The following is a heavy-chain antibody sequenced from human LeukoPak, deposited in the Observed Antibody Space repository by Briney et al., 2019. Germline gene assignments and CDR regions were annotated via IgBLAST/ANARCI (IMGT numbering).Heavy chain of an antibody. Sequence: ASVKVSCKASGYTFTGYYLHWLRQAPAQGGAWMGWINPNSGGTDYSQKFQGRVTMTRDTSISTAYMELSSLRSDDRAVYYCVRDAIAAAGTGGWGQGTLVTVSS. V-gene: IGHV1-2*02. CDR3: VRDAIAAAGTGG. CDR1: GYTFTGYY. D-gene: IGHD6-13*01. J-gene: IGHJ4*02. CDR2: INPNSGGT.